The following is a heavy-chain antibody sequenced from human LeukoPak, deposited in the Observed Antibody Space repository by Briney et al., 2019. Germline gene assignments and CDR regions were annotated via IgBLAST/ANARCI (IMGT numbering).Heavy chain of an antibody. J-gene: IGHJ6*03. CDR2: VYHGGST. D-gene: IGHD3-22*01. CDR3: TRGSIAYYYMDV. CDR1: GGSISSSYW. V-gene: IGHV4-4*02. Sequence: SETLSLTCAVSGGSISSSYWWSWVRQPPGKGLEWIGEVYHGGSTNYSPSLKSRVTISVDTSKNQFSLKLSSVTAADTAVYYCTRGSIAYYYMDVWGKGTTVTISS.